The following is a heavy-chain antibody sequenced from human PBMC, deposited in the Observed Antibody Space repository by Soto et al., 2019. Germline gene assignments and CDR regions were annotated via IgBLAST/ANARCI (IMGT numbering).Heavy chain of an antibody. D-gene: IGHD1-1*01. CDR1: GFPFSSSS. V-gene: IGHV3-21*01. CDR2: ISSRSSYI. CDR3: ARDVYNWNDDVDN. J-gene: IGHJ3*02. Sequence: GGSLRLSCAAFGFPFSSSSLNWARQAPGTGPEWVSSISSRSSYIHYEESVYVRFTNSSDKAKNSLYLQMNSLRAEDTAVYYCARDVYNWNDDVDNWGHGTMVTVS.